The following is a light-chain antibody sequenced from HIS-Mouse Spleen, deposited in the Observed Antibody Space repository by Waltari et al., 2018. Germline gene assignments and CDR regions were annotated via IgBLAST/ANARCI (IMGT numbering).Light chain of an antibody. CDR1: QDISNY. J-gene: IGKJ1*01. Sequence: DIQMTQSPSSLSASVGDRVTITCQASQDISNYLNWYQQKPGKAPKLLIYDASNLETGVPSRFSGSGSGTDFTFTISSLQPEDIATYYCQQYDNLPXWTFGQGTKVEIK. CDR3: QQYDNLPXWT. CDR2: DAS. V-gene: IGKV1-33*01.